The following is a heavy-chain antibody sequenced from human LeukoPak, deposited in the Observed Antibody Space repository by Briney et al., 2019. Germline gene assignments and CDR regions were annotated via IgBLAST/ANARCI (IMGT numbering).Heavy chain of an antibody. V-gene: IGHV4-4*07. CDR3: ARGTYCSGGSCCPGVWFDP. D-gene: IGHD2-15*01. J-gene: IGHJ5*02. CDR2: IYTSGST. CDR1: GGSISSYY. Sequence: SETLSLTCTVSGGSISSYYWSWIRQPAGKGLEWIGRIYTSGSTNYNPSLKSRVTMSVDTSKNQFSLKLSSVNAADTAVYYCARGTYCSGGSCCPGVWFDPWGQGTLVTVSS.